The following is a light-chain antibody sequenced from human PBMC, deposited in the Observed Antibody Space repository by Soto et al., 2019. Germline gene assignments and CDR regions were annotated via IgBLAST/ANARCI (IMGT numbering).Light chain of an antibody. CDR1: ETISSW. CDR3: QHYNSYSEA. J-gene: IGKJ1*01. V-gene: IGKV1-5*03. Sequence: EIHNTHSPSTVSGSVGDRVTITCRASETISSWLALYQQKPGKAPKLLIYKASTLKSGVPSRFSGSGSGTEFTLTISSLQPDDFATYYCQHYNSYSEASGQGTKVDI. CDR2: KAS.